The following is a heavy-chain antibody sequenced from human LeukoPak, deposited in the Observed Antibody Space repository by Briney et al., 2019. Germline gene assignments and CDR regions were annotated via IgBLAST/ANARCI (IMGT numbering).Heavy chain of an antibody. Sequence: ASVKVSCKPSGYTFTTYDINWVRQATGQGLEWMGWMTPNSGYTGYAQKFQGRVTITRDTSISTAYMDLSSLRSEHTAVYYCARVAGTIDYWGQGTLVTVSS. V-gene: IGHV1-8*03. CDR2: MTPNSGYT. CDR3: ARVAGTIDY. D-gene: IGHD3/OR15-3a*01. CDR1: GYTFTTYD. J-gene: IGHJ4*02.